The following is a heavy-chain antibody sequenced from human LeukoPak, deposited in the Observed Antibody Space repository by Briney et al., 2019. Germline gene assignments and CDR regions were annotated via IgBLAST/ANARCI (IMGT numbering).Heavy chain of an antibody. J-gene: IGHJ4*02. CDR3: ASMVRGIGY. Sequence: GGSLRLSCAASGFTFSNHAMHWVRQAPGKGLEWVTLVWYDGNRKYYADPVKGRFTISRDNSKNSVYLQLNSLRPEDTAMYYCASMVRGIGYWGQGTLVTVSS. V-gene: IGHV3-30*02. CDR1: GFTFSNHA. D-gene: IGHD3-10*01. CDR2: VWYDGNRK.